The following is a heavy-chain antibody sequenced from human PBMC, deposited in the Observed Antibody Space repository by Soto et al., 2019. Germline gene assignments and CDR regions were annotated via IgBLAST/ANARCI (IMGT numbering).Heavy chain of an antibody. J-gene: IGHJ6*02. CDR1: GDSIIGIYH. CDR3: ARDYRTPSGGMDV. Sequence: SETLSLTCAVSGDSIIGIYHWAWIRQSPGRGLEWIASIYHTGTTYYTPSLESRVTISVDTSKNQFSLRLTSVTAADTAVYFCARDYRTPSGGMDVWGQGTTVTVSS. V-gene: IGHV4-38-2*02. CDR2: IYHTGTT. D-gene: IGHD3-16*02.